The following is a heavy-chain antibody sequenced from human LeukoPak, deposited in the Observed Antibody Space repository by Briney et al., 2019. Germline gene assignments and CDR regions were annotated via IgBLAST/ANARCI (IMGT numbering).Heavy chain of an antibody. CDR1: GFTFSSYW. V-gene: IGHV3-74*01. D-gene: IGHD4-23*01. Sequence: GGSLRLSCAASGFTFSSYWMHWVRQAPGKGLVWVSRINSDGSSTSYADSVKGRFTISRDNAKNTLYLQMNSLRAEDTAVYYCARGGTNSLYYVDYWGQGTLVSVSS. CDR3: ARGGTNSLYYVDY. J-gene: IGHJ4*02. CDR2: INSDGSST.